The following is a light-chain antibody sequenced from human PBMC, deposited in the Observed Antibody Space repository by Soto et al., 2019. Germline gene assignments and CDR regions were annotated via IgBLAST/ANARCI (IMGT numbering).Light chain of an antibody. CDR3: QQYNNWPRS. J-gene: IGKJ1*01. V-gene: IGKV3-15*01. CDR2: GAP. Sequence: ETVLVRSSGTRSLTPGSRDPHSCRASPSVSGNLAWYQQITGQPPRLLIYGAPTRATGTPARFSGSGSGTEFTPTISSLQPEEFAVYYCQQYNNWPRSVGQGTKVDIK. CDR1: PSVSGN.